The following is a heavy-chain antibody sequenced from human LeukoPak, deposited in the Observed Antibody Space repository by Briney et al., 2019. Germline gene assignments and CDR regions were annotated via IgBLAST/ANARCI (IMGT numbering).Heavy chain of an antibody. J-gene: IGHJ5*02. D-gene: IGHD3-9*01. Sequence: SETLSLTCAVYGGSFSGYSWSWIRQPPGKGLEWIGYIYHSGSTYYNPSLKSRVTISVDRSKNQFSLKLSSVTAADTAVYYCASLLDSLNWFDPWGQGTLVTVSS. CDR2: IYHSGST. CDR1: GGSFSGYS. CDR3: ASLLDSLNWFDP. V-gene: IGHV4-30-2*01.